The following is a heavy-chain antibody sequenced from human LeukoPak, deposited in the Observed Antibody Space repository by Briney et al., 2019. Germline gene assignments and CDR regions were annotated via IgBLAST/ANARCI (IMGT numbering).Heavy chain of an antibody. CDR3: ARDSSGYFDAFDI. Sequence: GESLKISCEASGYSFTTYWIGWVRQMPGKGLEWMGIIYPGDSDTRYSPSFQGQVTISADKSISTAYLQWSSLKASDTAMYYCARDSSGYFDAFDIWGQGTMVTVSS. CDR1: GYSFTTYW. D-gene: IGHD3-22*01. V-gene: IGHV5-51*01. J-gene: IGHJ3*02. CDR2: IYPGDSDT.